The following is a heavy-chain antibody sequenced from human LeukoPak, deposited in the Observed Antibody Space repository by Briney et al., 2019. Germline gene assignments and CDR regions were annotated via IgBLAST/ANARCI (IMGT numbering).Heavy chain of an antibody. V-gene: IGHV3-30*18. J-gene: IGHJ6*02. CDR1: GFTFSSYG. CDR3: ANGDSVYGMDV. D-gene: IGHD3-10*01. CDR2: ISYDGSNK. Sequence: GGSLRLSCAASGFTFSSYGMHWVRQAPGKGLEWVAVISYDGSNKYYADSVKGRFTISRDNSKNTLYLQMNSLRAEDTAVYYCANGDSVYGMDVWGQGTTVTVSS.